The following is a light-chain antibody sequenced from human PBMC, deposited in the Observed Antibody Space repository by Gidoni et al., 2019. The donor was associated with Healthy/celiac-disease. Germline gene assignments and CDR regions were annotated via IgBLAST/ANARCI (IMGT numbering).Light chain of an antibody. Sequence: DLQMTQSPSSLSASVGDRVTITCRASQSISSYLNWYQQKPGKAPKLLIYAASSLQSGVPSRFSGSGSGTDFTRTISSLQPEDFATYYCQQSYSTPRFTFGPGTKVDIK. J-gene: IGKJ3*01. V-gene: IGKV1-39*01. CDR2: AAS. CDR3: QQSYSTPRFT. CDR1: QSISSY.